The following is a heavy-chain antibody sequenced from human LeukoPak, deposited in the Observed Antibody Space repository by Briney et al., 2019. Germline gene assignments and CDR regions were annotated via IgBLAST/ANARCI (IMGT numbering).Heavy chain of an antibody. Sequence: SETLSLTCTVSGGAISSDNYYWGWIRQPPGKGLEWIGSINHSGTTYYNPSLKSRVSISVDTSRTQFSLRLSSATAADTAVYYCARLSDYWGQGTLVTVSS. J-gene: IGHJ4*02. CDR3: ARLSDY. CDR2: INHSGTT. CDR1: GGAISSDNYY. V-gene: IGHV4-39*01.